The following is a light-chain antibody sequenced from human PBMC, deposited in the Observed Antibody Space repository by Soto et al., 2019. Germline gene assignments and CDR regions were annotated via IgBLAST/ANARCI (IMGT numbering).Light chain of an antibody. CDR1: SSDIGAYDL. Sequence: PSAPGTVSVYTSQSTTFSSNKTSSDIGAYDLGSWYQRHPGRAPTLIIYEVSHRFSGLSYRFSGSKSGNTASLTISGLHAEDEGDYYCTSFDSGRMYVFACGTNVTVL. J-gene: IGLJ1*01. CDR2: EVS. CDR3: TSFDSGRMYV. V-gene: IGLV2-14*03.